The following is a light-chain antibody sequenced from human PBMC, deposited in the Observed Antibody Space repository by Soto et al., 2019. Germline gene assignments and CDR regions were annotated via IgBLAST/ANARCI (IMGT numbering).Light chain of an antibody. CDR3: QQRSNWPS. Sequence: EIVLTQSPATLSLSPGERATLSCRASESVSTYLAWYQQQPGQAPRLLIYDASNRATGIPARFSGGGAGTDFPLTISSLEPEDVAVYSCQQRSNWPSFGGGTKVEIK. CDR2: DAS. V-gene: IGKV3-11*01. CDR1: ESVSTY. J-gene: IGKJ4*01.